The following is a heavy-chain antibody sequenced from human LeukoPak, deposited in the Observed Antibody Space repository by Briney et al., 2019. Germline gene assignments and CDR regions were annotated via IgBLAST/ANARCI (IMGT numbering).Heavy chain of an antibody. Sequence: ASVKVSCKASGYTFTGYYMHWVRQAPGQGLEWMGRINPNSGGTNYAQKFQGRVTMTRDTSISTAYMELSRVRSDDTAVYYCARLVLAVAGSFDYWGQGTLVTVSS. D-gene: IGHD6-19*01. CDR2: INPNSGGT. CDR3: ARLVLAVAGSFDY. J-gene: IGHJ4*02. V-gene: IGHV1-2*06. CDR1: GYTFTGYY.